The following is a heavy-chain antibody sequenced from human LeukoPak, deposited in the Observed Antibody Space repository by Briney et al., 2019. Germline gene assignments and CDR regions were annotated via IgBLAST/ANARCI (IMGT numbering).Heavy chain of an antibody. V-gene: IGHV3-7*01. CDR3: ARDHHRRLYDSQARNTFDI. CDR1: GFIFSSYW. J-gene: IGHJ3*02. D-gene: IGHD3-22*01. CDR2: IKQDGSEK. Sequence: GGSLRLSCAASGFIFSSYWMSWVRQAPGKGLEWVANIKQDGSEKYYVDSVKGRFTISRVNAKNSLYLQMNSLRAEDTAVYYCARDHHRRLYDSQARNTFDIWGQGTMVTVSS.